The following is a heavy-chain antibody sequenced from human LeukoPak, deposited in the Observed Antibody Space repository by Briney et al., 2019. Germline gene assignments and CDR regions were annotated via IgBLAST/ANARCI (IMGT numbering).Heavy chain of an antibody. D-gene: IGHD6-13*01. CDR3: ARTTGPASSSFDY. V-gene: IGHV1-2*04. CDR1: GYTFTSYG. Sequence: ASVKVSCKTSGYTFTSYGVTWVRQAPGQGLEWMGWINPNSGGTNYAQKFQGWVTMTRDTSISTAYMELSRLRSDDTAVYYCARTTGPASSSFDYWGQGTLVTVSS. CDR2: INPNSGGT. J-gene: IGHJ4*02.